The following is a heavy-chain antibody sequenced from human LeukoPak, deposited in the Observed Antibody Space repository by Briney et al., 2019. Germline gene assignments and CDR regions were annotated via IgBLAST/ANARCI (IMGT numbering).Heavy chain of an antibody. CDR2: INPSGGST. Sequence: GASVKVSCKASGYTFTSYYMHWVRQAPGQGLEWMGIINPSGGSTSYAQKFQGRVTMTRDTSISTAYMELSRLRSDDTAVYYCARDLIAAAVDYWGQGTLVTVSS. CDR3: ARDLIAAAVDY. V-gene: IGHV1-46*01. D-gene: IGHD6-13*01. CDR1: GYTFTSYY. J-gene: IGHJ4*02.